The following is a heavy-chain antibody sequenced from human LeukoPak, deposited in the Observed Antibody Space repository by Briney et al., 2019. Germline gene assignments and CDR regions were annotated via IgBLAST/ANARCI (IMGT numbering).Heavy chain of an antibody. V-gene: IGHV3-48*03. CDR3: ARGSSYAF. CDR2: ITSNANTI. Sequence: GGSLRLSCAASGFTFSSYEMNWVRQAPGKGLEWVSYITSNANTIYYADSVKGRFTISRDNAKNSLHLQMNSLRAEDTAVYYCARGSSYAFWGQGTLVTVSS. CDR1: GFTFSSYE. J-gene: IGHJ4*02. D-gene: IGHD6-6*01.